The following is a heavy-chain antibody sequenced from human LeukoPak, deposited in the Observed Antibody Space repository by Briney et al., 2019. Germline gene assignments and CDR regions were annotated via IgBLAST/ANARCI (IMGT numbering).Heavy chain of an antibody. CDR1: GFTFSSYW. D-gene: IGHD6-13*01. Sequence: PGGSLRLSCAASGFTFSSYWMNWVRQAPGKGLVWVSRIASDGSSTTYADSVKGRFSISRDNAKNTLYLQMNSLRAEDTAVYYCARDLRGAAGNFDYWGQGTLVTVSS. CDR2: IASDGSST. CDR3: ARDLRGAAGNFDY. J-gene: IGHJ4*02. V-gene: IGHV3-74*01.